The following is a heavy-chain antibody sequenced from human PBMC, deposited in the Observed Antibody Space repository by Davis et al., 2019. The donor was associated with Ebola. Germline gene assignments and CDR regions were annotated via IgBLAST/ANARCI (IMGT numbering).Heavy chain of an antibody. Sequence: GESLKISCTASGFTFGDYAMSWFRQAPGKGLEWVSSISGTGYSTYYADSVKGRFTISRDNSKNVLYLHMSSLRADDTAMYYCARDGYNYIALDIWGRGTMVTVSS. CDR2: ISGTGYST. D-gene: IGHD5-24*01. CDR3: ARDGYNYIALDI. V-gene: IGHV3-23*01. J-gene: IGHJ3*02. CDR1: GFTFGDYA.